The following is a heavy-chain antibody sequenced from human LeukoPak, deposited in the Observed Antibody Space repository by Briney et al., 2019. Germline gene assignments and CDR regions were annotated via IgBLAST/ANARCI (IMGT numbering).Heavy chain of an antibody. J-gene: IGHJ5*02. CDR3: ARGGESKEAVVLKGWFDP. Sequence: ASVKVSCKASGYTFSGFTGYYIHWVRQAPGQGLEWMGWLNPNSGGTNSAQKFQGRVTMTRDTSISTAYMELSRLGSDDTADYYCARGGESKEAVVLKGWFDPWGQGTLVTVSS. CDR1: GYTFSGFTGYY. D-gene: IGHD6-19*01. V-gene: IGHV1-2*02. CDR2: LNPNSGGT.